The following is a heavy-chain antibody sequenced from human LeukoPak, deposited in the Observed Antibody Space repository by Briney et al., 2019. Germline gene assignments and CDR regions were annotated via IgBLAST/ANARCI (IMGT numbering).Heavy chain of an antibody. Sequence: PGGSLRLSCAASGFTFSSYWMRWVRQAPGKGLEWVANIKQDGSEKYYVDSVKGRFTISRDNAKNSLYLQMNSLRAEDTAVYYCARVTIFGVVGNYYYYYMDVWGKGTPVTVSS. CDR3: ARVTIFGVVGNYYYYYMDV. J-gene: IGHJ6*03. CDR2: IKQDGSEK. D-gene: IGHD3-3*01. V-gene: IGHV3-7*01. CDR1: GFTFSSYW.